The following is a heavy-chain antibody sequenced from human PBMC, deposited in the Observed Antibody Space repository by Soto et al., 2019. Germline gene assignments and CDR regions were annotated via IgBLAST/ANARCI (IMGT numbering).Heavy chain of an antibody. CDR3: ATRDSSRFY. Sequence: QVQLQESGPGLVKPSGTLSLTCAVSGVSISSHDWWTWARQPPGKGLEWIGESHQNGNTNYNSSLESRVTISVDKSKNQFSLKLTSVTVADTAVYYCATRDSSRFYWGQGTLVTVSS. CDR1: GVSISSHDW. J-gene: IGHJ4*02. V-gene: IGHV4-4*02. CDR2: SHQNGNT. D-gene: IGHD6-13*01.